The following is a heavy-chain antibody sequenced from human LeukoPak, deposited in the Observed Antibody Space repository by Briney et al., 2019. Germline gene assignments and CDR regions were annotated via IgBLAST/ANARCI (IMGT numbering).Heavy chain of an antibody. CDR3: ARVGLGYSSSSYHDY. CDR2: ISAYNGNT. J-gene: IGHJ4*02. V-gene: IGHV1-18*01. Sequence: GASVKVSFKASGYTFTSYGISWVRQAPGQGLEWMGWISAYNGNTNYAQKLQGRVTMTTDTSTSTASMELRSLRSDDTAVYYCARVGLGYSSSSYHDYWGQGTLVTVSS. D-gene: IGHD6-6*01. CDR1: GYTFTSYG.